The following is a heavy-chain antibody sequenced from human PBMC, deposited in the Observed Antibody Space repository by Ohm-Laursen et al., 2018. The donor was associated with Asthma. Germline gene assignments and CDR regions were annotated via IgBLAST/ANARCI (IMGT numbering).Heavy chain of an antibody. D-gene: IGHD3-16*01. J-gene: IGHJ4*02. CDR1: GGPITNHY. CDR2: IDYSGTT. Sequence: TLSLTWIVSGGPITNHYWTWIRQPPGKGLEWLGIIDYSGTTNYNASLKSRVTISLDTSKNQFSLNLYSVTAADTAVYYCARDLSYGHFDFWGQGTLVTVSS. V-gene: IGHV4-59*11. CDR3: ARDLSYGHFDF.